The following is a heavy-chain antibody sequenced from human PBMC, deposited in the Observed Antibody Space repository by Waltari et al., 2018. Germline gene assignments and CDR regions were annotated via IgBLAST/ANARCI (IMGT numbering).Heavy chain of an antibody. J-gene: IGHJ3*02. V-gene: IGHV1-69*13. D-gene: IGHD2-2*01. CDR1: AGPYSSYA. Sequence: QVQLVQSGAEVKKPGSSVKVSCKASAGPYSSYAISWVRQAPGQGLEWMGGIIPIFGTANYAQKFQGRVTITADESTSTAYMELSSLRSEDTAVYYCARPAYVNDAFDIWGQGTMVTVSS. CDR2: IIPIFGTA. CDR3: ARPAYVNDAFDI.